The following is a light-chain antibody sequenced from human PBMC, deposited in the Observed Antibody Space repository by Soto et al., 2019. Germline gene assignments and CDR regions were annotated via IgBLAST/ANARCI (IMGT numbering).Light chain of an antibody. CDR2: AAS. CDR3: LQDFNYPWT. V-gene: IGKV1-6*01. J-gene: IGKJ1*01. Sequence: AIQMTQSPSSLSASVGDRVTITCRESQDIRNDLGWYQQKPGKTPKLLIFAASSLQSGVPSRFSGSGSGTDFTLTISSLQPEDFATYYCLQDFNYPWTFGQGTKVEI. CDR1: QDIRND.